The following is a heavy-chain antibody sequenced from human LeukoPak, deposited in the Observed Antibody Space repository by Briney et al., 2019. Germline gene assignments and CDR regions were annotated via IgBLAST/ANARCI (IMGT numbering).Heavy chain of an antibody. J-gene: IGHJ4*02. V-gene: IGHV1-2*02. CDR1: GYTFTGYY. D-gene: IGHD1-26*01. CDR3: ARDLVGALSGDY. Sequence: ASVKVSCKASGYTFTGYYMHWVRQAPGQGLEWMGWINPNSGGTNYAQKFQGRVTMTRDTSISTAYMELSRLRSDDTDVYYCARDLVGALSGDYWGQGTLVTVSS. CDR2: INPNSGGT.